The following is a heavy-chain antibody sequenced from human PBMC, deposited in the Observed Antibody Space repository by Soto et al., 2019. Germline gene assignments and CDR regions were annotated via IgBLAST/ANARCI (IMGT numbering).Heavy chain of an antibody. CDR2: INHSGST. Sequence: SETLSLTCAVYGGSFSGYYWSWIRQPPGKGLEWIGEINHSGSTNYNPSLKSRVTISVDTSKNQFSLKLSSVTAADTAVYYCARGGCSGGSCYSARYYYYGMDVWGQGTTVTVSS. V-gene: IGHV4-34*01. D-gene: IGHD2-15*01. CDR1: GGSFSGYY. CDR3: ARGGCSGGSCYSARYYYYGMDV. J-gene: IGHJ6*02.